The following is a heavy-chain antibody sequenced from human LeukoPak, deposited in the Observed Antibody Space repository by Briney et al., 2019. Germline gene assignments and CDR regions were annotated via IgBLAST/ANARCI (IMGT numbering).Heavy chain of an antibody. Sequence: VASVKVSCKASGYTFTSYGISWVRQAPGQGLEWMGWINTNTGNPTYAQGFTGRFVFSLDTSVSTAYLQISSLKAEDTAVYYCARGPPYFDWFQTSGFDYWGQGTLVTVSS. D-gene: IGHD3-9*01. V-gene: IGHV7-4-1*02. J-gene: IGHJ4*02. CDR1: GYTFTSYG. CDR3: ARGPPYFDWFQTSGFDY. CDR2: INTNTGNP.